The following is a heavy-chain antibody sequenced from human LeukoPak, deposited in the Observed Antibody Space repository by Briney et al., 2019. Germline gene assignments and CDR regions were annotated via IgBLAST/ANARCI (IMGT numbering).Heavy chain of an antibody. CDR3: ARSGYDSSGSVNWFDP. J-gene: IGHJ5*02. D-gene: IGHD3-22*01. Sequence: ASVKVSCKASGGTFSSYAISWVRQATGQGLEWMGWMNPNSGNTGYAQKFQGRVTMTRNTSISTAYMELSSLRSEDTAVYYCARSGYDSSGSVNWFDPWGQGTLVTVSS. CDR1: GGTFSSYA. CDR2: MNPNSGNT. V-gene: IGHV1-8*02.